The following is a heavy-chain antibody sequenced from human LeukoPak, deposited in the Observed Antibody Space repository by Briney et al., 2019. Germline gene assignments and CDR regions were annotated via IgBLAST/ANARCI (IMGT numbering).Heavy chain of an antibody. CDR2: MNPNSGNT. J-gene: IGHJ4*02. V-gene: IGHV1-8*01. Sequence: GASVKVSCKASGYSFTSYDINWVRQATGQGLEWMGWMNPNSGNTGYAQKFQGRVTMTRNTSISTAYMELSSLRSEDTAVYYRARARGAYRGLKRGYYFDYWGQGTLVTVSS. D-gene: IGHD3-10*01. CDR1: GYSFTSYD. CDR3: ARARGAYRGLKRGYYFDY.